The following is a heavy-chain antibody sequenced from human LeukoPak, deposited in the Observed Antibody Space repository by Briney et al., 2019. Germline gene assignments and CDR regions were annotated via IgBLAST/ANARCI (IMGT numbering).Heavy chain of an antibody. CDR1: GYSFPTYW. CDR3: ARHRSSSWNSGNDAFDI. J-gene: IGHJ3*02. Sequence: GESLKISCKGSGYSFPTYWIGWVRQMPGKGLEWMGIIYPGDSDTRYSPSFQGQVTISADKSISTAYLQWSSLKSSDTAMYYCARHRSSSWNSGNDAFDIWGQGTMVTVSS. V-gene: IGHV5-51*01. D-gene: IGHD6-13*01. CDR2: IYPGDSDT.